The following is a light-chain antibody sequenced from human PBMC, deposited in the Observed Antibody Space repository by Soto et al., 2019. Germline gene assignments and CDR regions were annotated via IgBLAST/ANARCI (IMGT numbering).Light chain of an antibody. V-gene: IGKV3-11*01. Sequence: EIVLTQSPATLSLSPGERATLSCRASQSVNNYLAWYQQKPGQAPRLLIYDASNRATVIPARFSGSGSGTDFTFAISSLEPEDFAVYYCQQRSNWPITFGQGTRLEIK. CDR1: QSVNNY. J-gene: IGKJ5*01. CDR2: DAS. CDR3: QQRSNWPIT.